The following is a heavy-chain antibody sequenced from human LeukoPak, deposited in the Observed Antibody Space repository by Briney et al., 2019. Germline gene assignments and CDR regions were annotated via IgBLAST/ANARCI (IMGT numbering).Heavy chain of an antibody. V-gene: IGHV4-39*07. CDR3: ARGPRYYYYMDV. CDR1: GGSISSSSYY. J-gene: IGHJ6*03. Sequence: PSETLSLTSTVSGGSISSSSYYWGRLRQPPGKGLEWIGSIYYGSTYYNPSLKSRVTISVDTSKNQFSLKLSSVTAADTAVYYCARGPRYYYYMDVWGKGTTVTVSS. CDR2: IYYGST.